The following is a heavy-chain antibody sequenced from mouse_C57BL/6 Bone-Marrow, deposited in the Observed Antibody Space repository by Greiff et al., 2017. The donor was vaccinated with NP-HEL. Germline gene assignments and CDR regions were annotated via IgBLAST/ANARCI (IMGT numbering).Heavy chain of an antibody. Sequence: EVQLVESGGGLVQPGGSLSLSCAASGFTFTDYYMSWVRQPPGKALEWLGFIRNKANGYTTEYSASVKGRFTISRDNSQSILYLQMNALRAEDSATDYCARWDGYYFWFAYWGQGTLVTVSA. CDR3: ARWDGYYFWFAY. CDR2: IRNKANGYTT. CDR1: GFTFTDYY. V-gene: IGHV7-3*01. J-gene: IGHJ3*01. D-gene: IGHD2-3*01.